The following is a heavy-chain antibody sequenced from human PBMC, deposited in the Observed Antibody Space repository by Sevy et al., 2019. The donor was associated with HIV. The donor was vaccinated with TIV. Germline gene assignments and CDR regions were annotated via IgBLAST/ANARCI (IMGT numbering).Heavy chain of an antibody. CDR1: GYTFVNYA. V-gene: IGHV1-3*01. Sequence: ATVKVSCKASGYTFVNYAIHWVRHAPGQRLEWMGWMNAGNGNTHYAQKFQGRVTFTRDTSAIEAYMELSSLKSEDTSVYYCARGHAAAHKGLDYWGQGTLVTIS. CDR2: MNAGNGNT. CDR3: ARGHAAAHKGLDY. D-gene: IGHD6-13*01. J-gene: IGHJ4*02.